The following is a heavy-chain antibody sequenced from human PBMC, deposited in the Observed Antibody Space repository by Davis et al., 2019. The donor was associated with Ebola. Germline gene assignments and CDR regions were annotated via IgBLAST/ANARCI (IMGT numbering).Heavy chain of an antibody. CDR1: GGTFSSYT. V-gene: IGHV1-69*05. CDR2: VIPVFGTT. CDR3: ARGRLGRRGVVVYAFGY. D-gene: IGHD2-8*02. Sequence: SVKVSCKASGGTFSSYTITWVRQAPGQGLEWMGWVIPVFGTTNYAQKFQGRVTMTRNTSISTAYMELSSLRSEDTAVYYCARGRLGRRGVVVYAFGYWGQGTLVTVSS. J-gene: IGHJ4*02.